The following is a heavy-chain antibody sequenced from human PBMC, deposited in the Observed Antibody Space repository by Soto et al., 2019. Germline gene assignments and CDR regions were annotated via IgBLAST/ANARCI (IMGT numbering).Heavy chain of an antibody. D-gene: IGHD6-19*01. CDR1: GFTFSSYA. V-gene: IGHV3-30-3*01. CDR3: ARDRGSGWYNYYYGMDV. CDR2: ISYDGSNK. J-gene: IGHJ6*02. Sequence: GGSLRLSCAASGFTFSSYAMHWVRQAPGKGLEWVAVISYDGSNKYYADSVKGRFTISRDNSKNTLYLQMNSLRAEDTAVYYCARDRGSGWYNYYYGMDVWGQRTTVTVSS.